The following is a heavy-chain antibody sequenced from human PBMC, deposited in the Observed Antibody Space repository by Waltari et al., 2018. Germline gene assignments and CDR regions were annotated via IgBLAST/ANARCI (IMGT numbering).Heavy chain of an antibody. V-gene: IGHV3-7*01. J-gene: IGHJ4*02. Sequence: EVQLVESGGGLVQPGGSLRLSCAASGFTFSSYWMSWVRQDPGKGMEWVANIKQDGSEKYYVDSVKGRFTISRDNAKNSLYLQMNSLRAEDTAVYYCARDRNDFWSGYLFDYWGQGTLVTVSS. D-gene: IGHD3-3*01. CDR1: GFTFSSYW. CDR3: ARDRNDFWSGYLFDY. CDR2: IKQDGSEK.